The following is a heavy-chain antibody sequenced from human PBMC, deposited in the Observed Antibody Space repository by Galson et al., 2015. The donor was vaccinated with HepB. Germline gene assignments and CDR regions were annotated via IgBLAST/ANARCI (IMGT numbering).Heavy chain of an antibody. CDR2: IYSGGST. Sequence: SLRLSCAASGFTVSSNYMSWVRQAPGKGLEWVSVIYSGGSTYYADSVKGRFTISRDNSKNTLYLQMNSLRAEDTAVYYCARDPPDYGDTPCWGQGTLVTVSS. CDR3: ARDPPDYGDTPC. J-gene: IGHJ4*02. V-gene: IGHV3-66*02. D-gene: IGHD4-17*01. CDR1: GFTVSSNY.